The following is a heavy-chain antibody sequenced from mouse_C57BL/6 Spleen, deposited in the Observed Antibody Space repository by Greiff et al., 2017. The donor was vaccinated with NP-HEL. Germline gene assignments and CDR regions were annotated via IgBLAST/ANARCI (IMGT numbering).Heavy chain of an antibody. CDR3: APNWDRFAY. Sequence: VQRVESGAELARPGASVKLSCKASGYTFTSYGISWVKQRTGQGLEWIGEIYPRSGNTYYNEKFKGKATLTADKSSSTAYMELRSLTSEDSAVYFCAPNWDRFAYWGQGTLVTVSA. CDR1: GYTFTSYG. D-gene: IGHD4-1*01. CDR2: IYPRSGNT. J-gene: IGHJ3*01. V-gene: IGHV1-81*01.